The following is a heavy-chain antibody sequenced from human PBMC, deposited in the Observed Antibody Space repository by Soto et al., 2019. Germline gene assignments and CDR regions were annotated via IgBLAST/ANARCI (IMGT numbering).Heavy chain of an antibody. Sequence: SSVKVSCKASGGTFSSYAISWLRQAPGQGLAWMGGIIPIFATANYAQKFQGRVMITVDESTSTAYMELSRLRSEGPAVYSCASSVSFRYQLLRRGMDVWGQGTTVTVSS. CDR1: GGTFSSYA. V-gene: IGHV1-69*13. D-gene: IGHD2-2*01. CDR3: ASSVSFRYQLLRRGMDV. J-gene: IGHJ6*02. CDR2: IIPIFATA.